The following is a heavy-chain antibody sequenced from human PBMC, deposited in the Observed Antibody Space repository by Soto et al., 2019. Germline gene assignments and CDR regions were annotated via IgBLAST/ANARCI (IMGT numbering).Heavy chain of an antibody. CDR2: ISWNSGSI. J-gene: IGHJ5*02. D-gene: IGHD5-18*01. CDR1: GFTFDDYA. V-gene: IGHV3-9*01. CDR3: AKDLLRYSYGYSEFDP. Sequence: SLRLSCAASGFTFDDYAMHWVRQAPGKGLEWVSGISWNSGSIGYADSVKGRFTISRDNAKNSLYLQMNSLRAEDTALYYCAKDLLRYSYGYSEFDPWGQGTLVTVSS.